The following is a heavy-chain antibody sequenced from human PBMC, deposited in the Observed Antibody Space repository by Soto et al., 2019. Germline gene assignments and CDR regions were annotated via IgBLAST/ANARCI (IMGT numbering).Heavy chain of an antibody. CDR3: ARSSGGNFGIIIEGTNWFAP. D-gene: IGHD1-26*01. CDR1: RYTFTSYY. V-gene: IGHV1-46*01. J-gene: IGHJ5*02. Sequence: ASVKDSCKAPRYTFTSYYINWVRQAPGRGREWMGVINPHGGSTAYAQKFKGRVTLTRDTSASTVYMEVSSLTSEDTAMYYCARSSGGNFGIIIEGTNWFAPWGQGTLVTVSS. CDR2: INPHGGST.